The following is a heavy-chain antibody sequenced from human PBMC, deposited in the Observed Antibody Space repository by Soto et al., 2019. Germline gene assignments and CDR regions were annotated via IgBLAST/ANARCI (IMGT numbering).Heavy chain of an antibody. V-gene: IGHV4-39*01. D-gene: IGHD3-22*01. CDR2: IYYSEST. CDR1: GGSISSSSYY. Sequence: SETLSLTCTVSGGSISSSSYYWGWIRQPPGKGLEWIGSIYYSESTYYNPSLKSRVTISVDTSKNQFSLKLSSVTAADTAVYYCARQLPTYYYDSSGPLFYWGQGTQVTVSS. CDR3: ARQLPTYYYDSSGPLFY. J-gene: IGHJ4*02.